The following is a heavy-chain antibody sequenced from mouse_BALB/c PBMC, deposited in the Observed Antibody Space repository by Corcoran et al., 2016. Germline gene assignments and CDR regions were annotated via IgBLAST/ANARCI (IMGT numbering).Heavy chain of an antibody. V-gene: IGHV1-81*01. CDR3: ATYWYFDV. Sequence: QVHLQQSGPELVKPGASVKMSCKASVYTFTDYVISWVKQRTGQGLEWLGEIYPGSGSTYYNEKFKGKATLTADKSSNTAYMQLSSLTSEDSAVYFCATYWYFDVWGAGTTVTVSS. CDR1: VYTFTDYV. CDR2: IYPGSGST. J-gene: IGHJ1*01.